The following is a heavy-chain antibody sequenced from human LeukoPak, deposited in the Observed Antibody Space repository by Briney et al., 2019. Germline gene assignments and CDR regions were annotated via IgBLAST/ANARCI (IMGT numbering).Heavy chain of an antibody. V-gene: IGHV3-23*01. CDR2: VTGTSGGSTIAT. J-gene: IGHJ4*02. Sequence: GGSLRLSCAASGFTFSTYAMTWVRQAPGKGLEWVALVTGTSGGSTIATYYADSVKGRVTISRDNSKNTLFLQMSSLRDEDPAIYYCSKVPASGYCRGGWCHDSPFDSWGQGTLVTVSS. CDR1: GFTFSTYA. CDR3: SKVPASGYCRGGWCHDSPFDS. D-gene: IGHD2-15*01.